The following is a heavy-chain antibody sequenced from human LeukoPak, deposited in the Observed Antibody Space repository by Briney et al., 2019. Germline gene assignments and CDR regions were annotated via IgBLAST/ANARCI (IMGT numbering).Heavy chain of an antibody. CDR3: ARGSPYYYDSGGAFDI. J-gene: IGHJ3*02. CDR2: ISSSSSYI. CDR1: GFTFSSYS. D-gene: IGHD3-22*01. Sequence: GGSLRLSCAASGFTFSSYSMNWVRQAPGKGLEWVSSISSSSSYIYYADSVKGRFTISRDNAKNSLYLQMNSLRAEDTAVYYCARGSPYYYDSGGAFDIWGQGTMVTVSS. V-gene: IGHV3-21*01.